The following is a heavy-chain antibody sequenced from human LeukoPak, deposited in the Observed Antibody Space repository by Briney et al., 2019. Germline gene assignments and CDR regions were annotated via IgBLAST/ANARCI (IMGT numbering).Heavy chain of an antibody. Sequence: GRSLRLSCAASGFMFSSYAMRWVRQAPGKGLQWVALIRFDGSNEYLADSVRGRFTISRDNSKETLYLQINSLREEDTAVYYCVRDASGSSMGAFDVWGQGTMVVVSS. D-gene: IGHD1-26*01. CDR2: IRFDGSNE. V-gene: IGHV3-30*04. CDR3: VRDASGSSMGAFDV. J-gene: IGHJ3*01. CDR1: GFMFSSYA.